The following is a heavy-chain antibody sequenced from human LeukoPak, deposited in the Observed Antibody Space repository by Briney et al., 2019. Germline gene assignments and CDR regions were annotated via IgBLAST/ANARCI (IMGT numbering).Heavy chain of an antibody. CDR2: ISGGGGSR. V-gene: IGHV3-23*01. D-gene: IGHD3-9*01. CDR1: GFTFSSYG. Sequence: GGSLRLSCAASGFTFSSYGMSWVRQAPGKGLEWVSAISGGGGSRSYADSVKGRFTISRDNSKDTLYLQMNSLRAEDTAVYYCAKDHFDWLFPTSNFDYWGQGTLVTVSS. J-gene: IGHJ4*02. CDR3: AKDHFDWLFPTSNFDY.